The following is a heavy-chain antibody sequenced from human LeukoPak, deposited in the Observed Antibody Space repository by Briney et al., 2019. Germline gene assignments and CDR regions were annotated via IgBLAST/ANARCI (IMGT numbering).Heavy chain of an antibody. Sequence: SETLSLTCTVPGGSISISSYYWGWIRQPPGKGLEWVGSIYYGVSTYYNPSVKSRDTISVDTSKNQFSLKVSSVTAAATAVYYCARDRRNFDYWGQGTLVTVSS. J-gene: IGHJ4*02. CDR3: ARDRRNFDY. CDR1: GGSISISSYY. CDR2: IYYGVST. V-gene: IGHV4-39*07.